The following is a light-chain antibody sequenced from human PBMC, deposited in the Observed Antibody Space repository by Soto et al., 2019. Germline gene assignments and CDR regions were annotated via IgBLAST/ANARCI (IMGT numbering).Light chain of an antibody. J-gene: IGKJ2*01. CDR1: QNIDIS. Sequence: DIQMTQSPSTLSASVGDRVTITCRASQNIDISLAWYQQKPGKAPNLLIHKASILESGVPSRFSGSGSGTEFPLTISSLQPDDFATYFCQSYDSYSYTFGQGTNLQIK. V-gene: IGKV1-5*03. CDR2: KAS. CDR3: QSYDSYSYT.